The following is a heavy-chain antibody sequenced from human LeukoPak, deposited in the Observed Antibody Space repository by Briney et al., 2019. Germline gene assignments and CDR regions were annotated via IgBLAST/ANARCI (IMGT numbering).Heavy chain of an antibody. Sequence: AGGSLRLSCAASGFTFSSYAMHWVRQAPGKGLEWVAVISYDGNNKYYADSVKGRFTISRDNSKNTLYLQMNSLRAEDTAVYYCARDNFDYWGQGTLVTVSS. CDR2: ISYDGNNK. CDR3: ARDNFDY. V-gene: IGHV3-30*04. J-gene: IGHJ4*02. CDR1: GFTFSSYA.